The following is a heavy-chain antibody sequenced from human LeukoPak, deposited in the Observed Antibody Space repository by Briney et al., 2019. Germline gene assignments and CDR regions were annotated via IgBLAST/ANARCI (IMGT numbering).Heavy chain of an antibody. CDR1: GYTVTEVA. V-gene: IGHV1-24*01. J-gene: IGHJ3*02. Sequence: GASVRVSCKVSGYTVTEVAIHWVRQTAEGLEWMGGFHPKDADMIYAQKFQGRVTMTQDTSTDTVYMELSSLRSEDTAVYYCASEYKYDSSGANAFDIWGQGTMVTVSS. D-gene: IGHD3-22*01. CDR2: FHPKDADM. CDR3: ASEYKYDSSGANAFDI.